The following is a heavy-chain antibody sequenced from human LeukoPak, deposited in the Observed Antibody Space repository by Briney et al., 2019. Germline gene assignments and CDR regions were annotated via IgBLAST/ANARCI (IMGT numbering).Heavy chain of an antibody. J-gene: IGHJ4*02. CDR1: GGSISSYY. Sequence: SETLSLTCTVSGGSISSYYWSWIRQPAGKGLEWIGRIYTSGSTNYNPSLKSRVTMSADTSKNQFSLKLSSVTAADTAVYYCATETIYGSGSYLGYWGQGTLVTVPS. CDR3: ATETIYGSGSYLGY. V-gene: IGHV4-4*07. D-gene: IGHD3-10*01. CDR2: IYTSGST.